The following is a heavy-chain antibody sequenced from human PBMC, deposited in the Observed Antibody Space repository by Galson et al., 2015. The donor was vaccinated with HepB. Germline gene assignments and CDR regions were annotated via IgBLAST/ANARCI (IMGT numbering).Heavy chain of an antibody. D-gene: IGHD6-6*01. J-gene: IGHJ4*02. CDR2: IWYDGSNK. CDR3: ATGRIAARPGYFDY. Sequence: FLRLSCAASGFTFSSYGMHWVRQAPGKGLEWVAVIWYDGSNKYYADSVKGRFTISRDNSKNTLYLQMNSLRAEDTAVYYCATGRIAARPGYFDYWGQGTLVTVSS. V-gene: IGHV3-33*01. CDR1: GFTFSSYG.